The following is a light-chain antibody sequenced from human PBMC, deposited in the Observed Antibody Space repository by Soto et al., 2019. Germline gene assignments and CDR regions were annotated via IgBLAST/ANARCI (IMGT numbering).Light chain of an antibody. Sequence: QSVLTQPPSVSGATGQKVTISCTRSSSNIGAAYDVHWYQHLPGTAPKLLIYGNNNRPSGVPDRFSGAKSGTSASLAIPGLEAEDEADYYCQSYDSSQRGWVLGRGTKRTV. CDR3: QSYDSSQRGWV. V-gene: IGLV1-40*01. CDR1: SSNIGAAYD. J-gene: IGLJ3*02. CDR2: GNN.